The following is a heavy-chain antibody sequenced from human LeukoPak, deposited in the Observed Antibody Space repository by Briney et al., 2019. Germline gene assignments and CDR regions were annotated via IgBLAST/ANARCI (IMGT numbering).Heavy chain of an antibody. CDR3: AGSDTTGYSPREWEYWYFDL. D-gene: IGHD3-9*01. J-gene: IGHJ2*01. CDR2: ISSGSTYI. CDR1: GFTFSNYA. Sequence: PGGSLRLSCAASGFTFSNYAMSWVRQAPGKGLEGVSSISSGSTYIYYADSVKGRFTISRDNAKNSLYLQMNSLRAEDTAVYYCAGSDTTGYSPREWEYWYFDLWGRSTLVTVSS. V-gene: IGHV3-21*01.